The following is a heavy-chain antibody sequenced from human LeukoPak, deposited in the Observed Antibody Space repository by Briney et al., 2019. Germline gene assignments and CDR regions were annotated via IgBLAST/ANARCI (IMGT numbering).Heavy chain of an antibody. CDR1: GFTFSNAW. CDR2: IKSKTDGGTT. CDR3: TTEYYDFWSGYPDYYYGMDV. D-gene: IGHD3-3*01. J-gene: IGHJ6*02. Sequence: PGGSLRLSCAASGFTFSNAWMSWVRQAPGKGLEWVGRIKSKTDGGTTDYAAPVKGRFTISRDDSKNTLYLQMNSLKTEDTAVYYCTTEYYDFWSGYPDYYYGMDVWGQGTMVTVSS. V-gene: IGHV3-15*01.